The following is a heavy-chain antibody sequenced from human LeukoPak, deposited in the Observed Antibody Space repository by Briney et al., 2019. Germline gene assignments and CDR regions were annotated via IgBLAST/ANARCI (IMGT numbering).Heavy chain of an antibody. D-gene: IGHD6-13*01. CDR1: GFTFSSYA. Sequence: PGGSLRLSCAASGFTFSSYAMSWVRQAPGKGLEWASYISSSGSTIYYADSVKGRFTISRDNAKNSLYLQMNSLRAEDTAVYYCARDWAAASDWGQGTLVTVSS. CDR2: ISSSGSTI. J-gene: IGHJ4*02. CDR3: ARDWAAASD. V-gene: IGHV3-48*04.